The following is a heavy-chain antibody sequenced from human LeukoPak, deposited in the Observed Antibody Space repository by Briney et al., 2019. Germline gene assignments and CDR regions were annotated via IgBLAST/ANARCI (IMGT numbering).Heavy chain of an antibody. CDR3: ARVLWFDELSSDSFDI. Sequence: PGGSLRLSCAASGFTFSSYSMNWVRQAPGKGLEWVSSISSRSTYIYYADLMQGRFTISRDNAKNSLYLQMNSLRPEDTAVYYCARVLWFDELSSDSFDIWGQGTMVTVSS. D-gene: IGHD3-10*01. V-gene: IGHV3-21*01. CDR2: ISSRSTYI. CDR1: GFTFSSYS. J-gene: IGHJ3*02.